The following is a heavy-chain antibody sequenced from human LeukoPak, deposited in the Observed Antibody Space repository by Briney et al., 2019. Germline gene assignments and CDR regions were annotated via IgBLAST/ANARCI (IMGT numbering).Heavy chain of an antibody. V-gene: IGHV4-59*12. J-gene: IGHJ4*02. CDR3: ARAGTNLGDYGY. D-gene: IGHD4-17*01. CDR2: VWHSGST. Sequence: SETLSLTCTVSGGSISSYYWGWIRQSPGKGLEWIGNVWHSGSTYYNPSLKSRITISVDTSKNQFSLSLSSVTVADTAVYYCARAGTNLGDYGYWGQGTLVTVSS. CDR1: GGSISSYY.